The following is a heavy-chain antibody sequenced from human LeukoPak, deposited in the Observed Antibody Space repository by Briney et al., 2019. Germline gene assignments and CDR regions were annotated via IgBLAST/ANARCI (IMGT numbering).Heavy chain of an antibody. CDR2: IYSGGST. J-gene: IGHJ4*02. CDR3: ARGGGTSDFDY. D-gene: IGHD2-15*01. Sequence: GGSLRLSCAASGFTVSSKYMSWVRQAPGKGLEWISVIYSGGSTYYADSVKGRSTISRDNSQNTLFLQMNSLRPEDTAVYYCARGGGTSDFDYWGQGTLVTVSS. V-gene: IGHV3-66*02. CDR1: GFTVSSKY.